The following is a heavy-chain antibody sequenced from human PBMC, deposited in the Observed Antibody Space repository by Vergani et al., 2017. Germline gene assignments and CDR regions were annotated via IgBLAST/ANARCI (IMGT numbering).Heavy chain of an antibody. CDR1: GFTSDDYA. Sequence: EVQLVESGGGVVQPGGSLRLSCAAFGFTSDDYAMHWVSQAPGKGLEWVSRISGDGGSTYYADSVKGRFTISRDNSKNSLYLQMNSLRTEDTALYYCAKGPRDGIVVVVAATNFDYWGQGTLVTVSS. V-gene: IGHV3-43*02. CDR2: ISGDGGST. D-gene: IGHD2-15*01. CDR3: AKGPRDGIVVVVAATNFDY. J-gene: IGHJ4*02.